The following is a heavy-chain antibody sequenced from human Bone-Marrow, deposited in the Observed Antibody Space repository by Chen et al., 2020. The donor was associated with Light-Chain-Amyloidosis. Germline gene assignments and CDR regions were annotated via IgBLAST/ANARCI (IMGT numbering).Heavy chain of an antibody. CDR1: GFTFRSYS. CDR3: ARGGNTYTSSSTLFDY. Sequence: QVQLVESGGGVVQPGRSLRLSCAASGFTFRSYSIPWVRQAPGKGLEWVAIISYDGSDKYYADSVKGRFTISRDNSKNTLYLQMNSLRAEDTAVYYCARGGNTYTSSSTLFDYWGQGTLVTVSS. CDR2: ISYDGSDK. D-gene: IGHD6-6*01. V-gene: IGHV3-30*04. J-gene: IGHJ4*02.